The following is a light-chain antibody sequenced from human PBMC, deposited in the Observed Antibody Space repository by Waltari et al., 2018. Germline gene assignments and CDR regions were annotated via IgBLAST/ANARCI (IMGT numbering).Light chain of an antibody. CDR3: QQYGSSYT. J-gene: IGKJ2*01. CDR1: QSVSSSY. V-gene: IGKV3-20*01. Sequence: EIVLTPSPGTLSLSPGERATLSCRASQSVSSSYLVWYQQKPGQAPRLLIYGASSRATGIPDRFSGSGSGTDFTLTISRLEPEDFAVYYCQQYGSSYTFGQGTKLEIK. CDR2: GAS.